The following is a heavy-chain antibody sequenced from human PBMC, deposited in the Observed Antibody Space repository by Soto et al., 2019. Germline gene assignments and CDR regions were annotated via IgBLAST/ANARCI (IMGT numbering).Heavy chain of an antibody. CDR1: GFTFSSYG. J-gene: IGHJ6*02. Sequence: QVQLVESGGGVVQPGRSLRLSCAASGFTFSSYGMPWVRQAPGKGLEWVAVISYDGSNKYYADSVKGRFTISRDNSKNTLYLQMNSLRAEDTAVYYCAKRGYGGNSYYYYYGMDVWGQGTTVTVSS. CDR2: ISYDGSNK. CDR3: AKRGYGGNSYYYYYGMDV. D-gene: IGHD2-21*02. V-gene: IGHV3-30*18.